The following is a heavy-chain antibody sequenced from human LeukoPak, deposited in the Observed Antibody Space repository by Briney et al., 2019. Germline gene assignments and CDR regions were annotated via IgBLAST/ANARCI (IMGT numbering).Heavy chain of an antibody. Sequence: SETLSLTCTVSGGSFSTYYWSWIRQPPGKGLEWIGYIYYSGTTNYNPSLRSRVTISVDTSKNQFSLRLSSVTSADTALYYCARENSYYDSSAYYYGSGYFGYWGQGTLVTVSS. CDR3: ARENSYYDSSAYYYGSGYFGY. V-gene: IGHV4-59*01. CDR1: GGSFSTYY. D-gene: IGHD3-22*01. J-gene: IGHJ4*02. CDR2: IYYSGTT.